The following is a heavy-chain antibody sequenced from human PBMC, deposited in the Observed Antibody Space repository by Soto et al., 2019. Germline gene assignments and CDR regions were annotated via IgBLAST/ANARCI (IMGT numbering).Heavy chain of an antibody. V-gene: IGHV1-69*06. CDR1: GGTFSSSA. CDR2: IIPTFGTS. D-gene: IGHD6-19*01. CDR3: ARSETAGHKGFDI. Sequence: QVQLEQSGAEVRKPGSSVKVSCKASGGTFSSSAINWLRQAPGQGPEWMGGIIPTFGTSNYIPKLRGRVTITADTSTNTAYMEVSSLTSEDTAMYYCARSETAGHKGFDIWAKGLWSPSLQ. J-gene: IGHJ3*02.